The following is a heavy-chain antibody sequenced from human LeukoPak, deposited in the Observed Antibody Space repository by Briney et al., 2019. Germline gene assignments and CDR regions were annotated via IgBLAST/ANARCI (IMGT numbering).Heavy chain of an antibody. CDR3: AKDLIVSGTATILDY. CDR1: GFTFSSYG. V-gene: IGHV3-30*18. D-gene: IGHD5-24*01. CDR2: ISYDASYE. J-gene: IGHJ4*02. Sequence: GRSLRLSCAASGFTFSSYGMHWVRQAPGKGPEWVAVISYDASYENYADSVKDRFTISRDNSKNTPYLRMNSLRAEDTAVYYCAKDLIVSGTATILDYWGQGTLVTVSS.